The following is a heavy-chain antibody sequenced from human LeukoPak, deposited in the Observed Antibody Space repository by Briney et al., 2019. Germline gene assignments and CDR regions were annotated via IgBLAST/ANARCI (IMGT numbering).Heavy chain of an antibody. CDR3: ARDHPSSIAARPRWFDP. J-gene: IGHJ5*02. V-gene: IGHV1-2*06. CDR2: ISPNSGGT. D-gene: IGHD6-6*01. CDR1: GYTFTGYY. Sequence: ASVKVSCKASGYTFTGYYMHWVRQAPGQGLEWMGRISPNSGGTNYAQKFQGRVTMTRDTSISTAYMELSRLRSDDTAVYYCARDHPSSIAARPRWFDPWGQGTLVTVSS.